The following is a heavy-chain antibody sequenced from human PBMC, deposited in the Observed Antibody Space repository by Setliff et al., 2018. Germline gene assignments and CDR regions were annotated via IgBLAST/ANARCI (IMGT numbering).Heavy chain of an antibody. D-gene: IGHD6-13*01. J-gene: IGHJ4*02. CDR1: GYSISSGSYY. CDR3: ARQPGDEQQLVGD. V-gene: IGHV4-61*02. Sequence: PSETLSLTGGVSGYSISSGSYYWSWIRQPAGKGLEWIGRIYTSGSTNYNPSLKSRVTISVDTSKNQFSLNRTSVTAADTALYYCARQPGDEQQLVGDWGQGTLVTVSS. CDR2: IYTSGST.